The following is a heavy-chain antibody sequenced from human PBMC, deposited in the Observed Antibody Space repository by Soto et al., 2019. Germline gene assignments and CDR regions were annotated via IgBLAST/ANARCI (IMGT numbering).Heavy chain of an antibody. V-gene: IGHV1-2*02. D-gene: IGHD6-13*01. J-gene: IGHJ5*02. CDR2: INPNRGDT. CDR3: ARDGNIAAAGMDNWFDP. CDR1: GYSFTGHY. Sequence: GASVKFSCKASGYSFTGHYMDCVRQAPGQGLEWIGRINPNRGDTHYAQKFQDRVTMTRDTAFSTAYMELSRLRSDDTAVYYCARDGNIAAAGMDNWFDPWGQGTLVTVSS.